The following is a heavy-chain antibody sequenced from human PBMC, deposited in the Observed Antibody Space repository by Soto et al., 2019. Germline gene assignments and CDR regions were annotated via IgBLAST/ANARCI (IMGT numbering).Heavy chain of an antibody. D-gene: IGHD5-12*01. Sequence: PGGSLRLSCAASGFTFSSYSMNWVRQAPGKGLEWVSSISSSSSYIYYADSVKGRFTISRDNAKNSLYLQMNSLRAEDTAVYYCARAFGVATLGLDYWGQGTLVTVSS. CDR1: GFTFSSYS. CDR3: ARAFGVATLGLDY. J-gene: IGHJ4*02. CDR2: ISSSSSYI. V-gene: IGHV3-21*01.